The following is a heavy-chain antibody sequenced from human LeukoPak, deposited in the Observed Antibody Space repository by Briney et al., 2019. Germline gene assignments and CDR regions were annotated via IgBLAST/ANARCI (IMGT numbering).Heavy chain of an antibody. D-gene: IGHD3-22*01. J-gene: IGHJ3*02. CDR1: GGTFSKYT. V-gene: IGHV1-69*13. CDR3: ARGRGTMIVVTNYGSYDAFDI. CDR2: IIPIFGTA. Sequence: SVKVSCTASGGTFSKYTISWVRQAPGQGLEWMGGIIPIFGTANYAQKFQGRVTITADESTSTAYMELSSLRSEDTAVYYCARGRGTMIVVTNYGSYDAFDIWGQGTMVTVSS.